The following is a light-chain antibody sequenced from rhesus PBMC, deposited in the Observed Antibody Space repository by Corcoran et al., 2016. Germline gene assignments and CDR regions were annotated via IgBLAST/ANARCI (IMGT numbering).Light chain of an antibody. Sequence: DIQMTQSPSSLSASVGDTVTITCRASQGISSSLTWFQQKPGKAPKLLIYAASSLESGVPSRFSGIGSRTEFTITIRSLQPEDVAAYYCLQHNSYPFTFGPGTKLDIK. J-gene: IGKJ3*01. V-gene: IGKV1-28*01. CDR1: QGISSS. CDR3: LQHNSYPFT. CDR2: AAS.